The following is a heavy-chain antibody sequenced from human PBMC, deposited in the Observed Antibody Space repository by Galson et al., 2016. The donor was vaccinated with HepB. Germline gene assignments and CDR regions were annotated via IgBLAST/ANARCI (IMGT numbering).Heavy chain of an antibody. CDR2: IYHTGSI. CDR3: ARFTRYEYKSSGYVWFDP. D-gene: IGHD3-22*01. Sequence: ETLSLTCAVSGGSITENWWSWVRQSPGKGLEWIGEIYHTGSINYNPSLKTRVTISVDKSKNQFSLKLISMTAADTAVYFCARFTRYEYKSSGYVWFDPWGQGTRVTVSS. V-gene: IGHV4-4*01. J-gene: IGHJ5*02. CDR1: GGSITENW.